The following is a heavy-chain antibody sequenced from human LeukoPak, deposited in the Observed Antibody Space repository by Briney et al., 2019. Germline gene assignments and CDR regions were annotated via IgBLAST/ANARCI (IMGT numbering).Heavy chain of an antibody. CDR1: GFSFSNYW. CDR2: VKGDGSFT. D-gene: IGHD3-3*01. J-gene: IGHJ3*02. Sequence: GGSLRLSCAASGFSFSNYWMHWVRQAPGKGLVWVSRVKGDGSFTDYAGSVKGRFTISRDNAKNSLNLQLNSLRAEDTAVYYCARDTWSGGAFDIWGQGTMVTVSS. V-gene: IGHV3-74*01. CDR3: ARDTWSGGAFDI.